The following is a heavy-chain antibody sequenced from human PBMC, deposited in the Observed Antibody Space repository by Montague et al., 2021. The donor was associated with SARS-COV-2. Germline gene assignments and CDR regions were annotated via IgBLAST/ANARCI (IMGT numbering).Heavy chain of an antibody. V-gene: IGHV4-61*02. CDR3: ARDGYSSGWNGLHWFDP. CDR1: IGSISSGSYY. J-gene: IGHJ5*02. D-gene: IGHD6-25*01. Sequence: TLSLTCTVSIGSISSGSYYWSWVRQLAGKGLEWIGRIYTSGSTNYNPSLKSRVTISVDTSKNQFSLKLSSVSAADTAVYYCARDGYSSGWNGLHWFDPWGLGTLVTVSS. CDR2: IYTSGST.